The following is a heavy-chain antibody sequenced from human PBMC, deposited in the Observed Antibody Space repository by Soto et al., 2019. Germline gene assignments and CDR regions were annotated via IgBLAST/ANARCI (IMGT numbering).Heavy chain of an antibody. J-gene: IGHJ4*02. D-gene: IGHD3-22*01. V-gene: IGHV1-2*02. Sequence: ASVKVSCKASGYTFTSYAMHWVRQAPGQGLEWMGWINPKSGGTLYAQKFQGRVTMTRDTSISTAYMELSRLRSDDTAVYYCARGGTFAYGTSSYSVYWGQGTLVTVSS. CDR1: GYTFTSYA. CDR3: ARGGTFAYGTSSYSVY. CDR2: INPKSGGT.